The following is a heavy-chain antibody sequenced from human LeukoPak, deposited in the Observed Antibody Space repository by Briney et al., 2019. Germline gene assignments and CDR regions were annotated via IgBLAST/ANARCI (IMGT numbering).Heavy chain of an antibody. Sequence: ASVKVSCKASGYTFTSYDINWVRQATGQGLEWMGWMNPNSGNTGYAQKFQGRVTMTRNTSISTAYMELSSLRSEDTAVYYCARVTPYCGGDCSYHFDYWGQGTLATVSS. CDR1: GYTFTSYD. CDR2: MNPNSGNT. D-gene: IGHD2-21*02. J-gene: IGHJ4*02. CDR3: ARVTPYCGGDCSYHFDY. V-gene: IGHV1-8*01.